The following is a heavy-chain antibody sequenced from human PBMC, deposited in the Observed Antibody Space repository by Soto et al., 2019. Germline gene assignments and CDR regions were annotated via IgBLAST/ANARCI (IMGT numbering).Heavy chain of an antibody. V-gene: IGHV3-53*01. CDR3: ARGGQVRGGLDD. J-gene: IGHJ6*02. CDR1: GFTVISNY. Sequence: EVQLVESGGGLIQPGGSLRLSCAASGFTVISNYMSWVRQAPGKGLEWVSFIYSNGSTYYADSVKGRFSISRDNSNNMVYLQMDSLRAEDTAVYYCARGGQVRGGLDDWGQGTTVTVSS. CDR2: IYSNGST. D-gene: IGHD2-15*01.